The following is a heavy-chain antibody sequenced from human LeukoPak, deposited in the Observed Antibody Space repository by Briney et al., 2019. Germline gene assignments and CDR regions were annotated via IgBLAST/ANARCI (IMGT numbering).Heavy chain of an antibody. J-gene: IGHJ3*02. CDR3: ARDLYSGHEGYAFDI. CDR1: GFTFSSYA. CDR2: ISSSGGST. Sequence: GESLRLSCAASGFTFSSYAMSWVRQAPGKGLDWVSAISSSGGSTYYADSVKGRFTISRDSSKNTLYLQGNSLRADDTAVYYWARDLYSGHEGYAFDIWGQGTMVTVSS. D-gene: IGHD5-12*01. V-gene: IGHV3-23*01.